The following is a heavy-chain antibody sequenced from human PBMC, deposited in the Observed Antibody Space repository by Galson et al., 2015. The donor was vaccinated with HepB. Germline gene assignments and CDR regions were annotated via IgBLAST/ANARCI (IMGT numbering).Heavy chain of an antibody. CDR3: ARDIGGSRRGNGAFDI. V-gene: IGHV1-18*01. CDR1: GYTFTSYG. D-gene: IGHD4-23*01. Sequence: SVKVSCKASGYTFTSYGISWVRQAPGQGLEWMGWISAYNGNTNYAQKLQGRVTMTTDTSTSTAYMELRSLRSDDTAVYYCARDIGGSRRGNGAFDIWGQGTMVTVSS. CDR2: ISAYNGNT. J-gene: IGHJ3*02.